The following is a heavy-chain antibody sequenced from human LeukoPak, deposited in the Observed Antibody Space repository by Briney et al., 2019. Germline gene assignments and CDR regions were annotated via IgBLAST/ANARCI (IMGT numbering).Heavy chain of an antibody. V-gene: IGHV3-21*01. CDR3: AREDIVVVPAAMHPIVGDV. Sequence: GGSLRLSCAASGFTFEDHGMSWVRQVPGKGLEWVSSISSSSSYIYYADSVKGRFTISRDNAKNSLYLQMNSLRAEDTAVYYCAREDIVVVPAAMHPIVGDVWGQGTTVTVSS. D-gene: IGHD2-2*01. CDR2: ISSSSSYI. CDR1: GFTFEDHG. J-gene: IGHJ6*02.